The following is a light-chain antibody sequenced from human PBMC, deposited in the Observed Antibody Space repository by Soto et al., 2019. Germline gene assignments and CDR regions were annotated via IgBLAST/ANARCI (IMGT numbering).Light chain of an antibody. J-gene: IGKJ4*01. CDR1: QSVSTW. CDR2: KAS. Sequence: DIQMTQSPSTLSASVGDRVTITCRASQSVSTWLAWYQQKPGRAPKPLIYKASTLESGVPSRFSDSGSGTEFTLTISSLQPDDSATYYCQQYNRYSLTFGGGTKVEIK. CDR3: QQYNRYSLT. V-gene: IGKV1-5*03.